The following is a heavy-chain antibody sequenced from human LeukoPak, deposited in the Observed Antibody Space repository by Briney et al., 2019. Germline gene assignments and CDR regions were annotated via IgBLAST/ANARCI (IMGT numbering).Heavy chain of an antibody. CDR3: AKGSYYDILTGYQRGYNWFDP. CDR1: GFTFSSYA. Sequence: GGSLRPSCAASGFTFSSYAMSWVRQAPGKGLEWVSAISGRGDGTYFADSVKGRFTISRDNSKNTLYLQMNSLRAEDTAVYYCAKGSYYDILTGYQRGYNWFDPWGQGTLVTVSS. D-gene: IGHD3-9*01. J-gene: IGHJ5*02. V-gene: IGHV3-23*01. CDR2: ISGRGDGT.